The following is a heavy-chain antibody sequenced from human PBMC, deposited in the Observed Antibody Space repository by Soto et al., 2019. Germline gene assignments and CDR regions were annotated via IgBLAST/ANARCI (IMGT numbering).Heavy chain of an antibody. CDR2: INPIFGTA. CDR3: ARDCSVTTSSGAFEI. CDR1: GGTFSSYA. V-gene: IGHV1-69*01. D-gene: IGHD3-22*01. Sequence: QVQLVQSGAEVKKPGSSVKVSCTASGGTFSSYAISWVRQAPGHGLEWMGGINPIFGTANYAQKLQGRVTITADESTSTDYMELSRLRSEDTAVYYCARDCSVTTSSGAFEIWGQGTMVTVSS. J-gene: IGHJ3*02.